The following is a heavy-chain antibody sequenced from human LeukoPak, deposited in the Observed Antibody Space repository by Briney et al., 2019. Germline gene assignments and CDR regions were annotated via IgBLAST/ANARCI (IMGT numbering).Heavy chain of an antibody. J-gene: IGHJ4*02. Sequence: PGGSLRLSCAASGFTFSNAWMNWVRQAPGKGLEWVGRIKSKTDGGTTDYAAPVKGRFTISRDDSKNTLYLQMNSLKTEDTAVYYCTTAKDGYSPETFDYWGQGTLVTVSS. CDR2: IKSKTDGGTT. D-gene: IGHD5-24*01. CDR3: TTAKDGYSPETFDY. V-gene: IGHV3-15*07. CDR1: GFTFSNAW.